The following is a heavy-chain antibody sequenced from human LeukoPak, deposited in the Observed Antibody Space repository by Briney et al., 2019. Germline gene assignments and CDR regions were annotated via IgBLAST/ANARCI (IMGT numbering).Heavy chain of an antibody. CDR1: GFTFSDYY. V-gene: IGHV3-11*04. CDR2: ISSSGSTI. J-gene: IGHJ6*03. Sequence: PGGSLRLSCAASGFTFSDYYMSWIRQAPGKGREWGSYISSSGSTIYYADSVKGRFTISRDNAKNSLYLQMNSLRAEDTAVYYCARAGIGYYYYMDVWGKGTTVTVSS. D-gene: IGHD3-10*01. CDR3: ARAGIGYYYYMDV.